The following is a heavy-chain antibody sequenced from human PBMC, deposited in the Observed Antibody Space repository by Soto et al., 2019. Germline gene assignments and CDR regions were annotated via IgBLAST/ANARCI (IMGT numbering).Heavy chain of an antibody. J-gene: IGHJ6*02. CDR3: VKDEGIEAMDV. Sequence: GGSLRLSCVTSGFTFSRNTMNWVRQAPGKGLEWVASITSSGSYVYYADSVKGRFSASRDNAKNSLSLQMDSLRPDDTAIYFCVKDEGIEAMDVWGQGTTVTVSS. D-gene: IGHD3-3*02. V-gene: IGHV3-21*01. CDR2: ITSSGSYV. CDR1: GFTFSRNT.